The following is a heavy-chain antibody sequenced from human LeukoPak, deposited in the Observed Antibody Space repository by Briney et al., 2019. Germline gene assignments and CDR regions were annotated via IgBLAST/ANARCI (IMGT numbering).Heavy chain of an antibody. D-gene: IGHD2-8*02. V-gene: IGHV3-23*01. CDR3: ARVGGTGLQDYFDY. Sequence: GGSLRLSCAASGFTFSSYAVSWVRQAPGKGLEWVSGISGSGSTTYYADSVKGRFTISRDNSKDTLYLQMNSLRAEDTAVYYCARVGGTGLQDYFDYWGQGTLVTVSS. CDR1: GFTFSSYA. J-gene: IGHJ4*02. CDR2: ISGSGSTT.